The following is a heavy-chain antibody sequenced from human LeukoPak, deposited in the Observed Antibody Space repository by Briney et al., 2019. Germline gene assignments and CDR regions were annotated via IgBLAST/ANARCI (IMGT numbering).Heavy chain of an antibody. CDR1: GYTFTVNY. J-gene: IGHJ4*02. CDR2: MNPNSGVT. V-gene: IGHV1-2*02. D-gene: IGHD2-2*01. CDR3: TRGAGTSWFDF. Sequence: ASVKVSCKPSGYTFTVNYLHWVRQAPGQGLEWVGWMNPNSGVTGYAQNFQGRVTMTRDTSISTAYMELSSLTSDGTAVYYCTRGAGTSWFDFWGQGGLVTVSS.